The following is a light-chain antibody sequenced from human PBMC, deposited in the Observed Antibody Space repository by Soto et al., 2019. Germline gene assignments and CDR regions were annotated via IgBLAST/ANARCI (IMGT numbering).Light chain of an antibody. CDR2: AAS. Sequence: DIQMTQSPSSLSASVGDRVTITCRASQGIRNDVGWYQQKPGKAPKRLIYAASSLQSGVPSRCSGSGSGTEFTLTISSLQAEDFATYCCLQHNSYSWTFGQGTKVEIK. CDR3: LQHNSYSWT. CDR1: QGIRND. J-gene: IGKJ1*01. V-gene: IGKV1-17*01.